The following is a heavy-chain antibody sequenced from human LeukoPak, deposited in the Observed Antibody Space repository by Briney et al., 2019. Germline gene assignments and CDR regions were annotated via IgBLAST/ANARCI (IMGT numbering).Heavy chain of an antibody. D-gene: IGHD3-22*01. V-gene: IGHV1-58*01. CDR2: IVVGSGNT. Sequence: GTSVKVSCKASGFTFTSSAVQWVRQARGQRLEWIGWIVVGSGNTNYAQKFQERVTITRDMSTSTAYMELSSLRSEDTAVYYCVADPPLLYYYDSSGSTWGQGTLVTVSS. CDR3: VADPPLLYYYDSSGST. CDR1: GFTFTSSA. J-gene: IGHJ5*02.